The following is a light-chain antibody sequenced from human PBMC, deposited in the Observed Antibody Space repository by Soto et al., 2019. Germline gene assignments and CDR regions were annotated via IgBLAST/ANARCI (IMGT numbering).Light chain of an antibody. Sequence: QSVLTQPPSASGTPGQRVTISCSGSSSNIGSNTVNWYQQLPGTAPKLLIYSYNQRPSGVPDRFSGSKSGTSASPAISGLQSEDEADYYCAAWDDSLTGYVFGTGTKLTVL. J-gene: IGLJ1*01. CDR2: SYN. V-gene: IGLV1-44*01. CDR1: SSNIGSNT. CDR3: AAWDDSLTGYV.